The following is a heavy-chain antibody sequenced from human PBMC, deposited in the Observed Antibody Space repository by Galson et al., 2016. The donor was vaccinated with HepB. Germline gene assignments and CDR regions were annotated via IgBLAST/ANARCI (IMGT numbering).Heavy chain of an antibody. CDR1: GFSISPFA. CDR3: ARYVAGPPFYNLDF. CDR2: IDYSGTVP. D-gene: IGHD6-19*01. Sequence: LRLSCAASGFSISPFAMGWVRLAPGRGLEWVSSIDYSGTVPYDAASVQGRFTISRDNSKNTLYLQMNRLRAEDTAVYFCARYVAGPPFYNLDFWGQGTTVTVSS. J-gene: IGHJ6*02. V-gene: IGHV3-23*01.